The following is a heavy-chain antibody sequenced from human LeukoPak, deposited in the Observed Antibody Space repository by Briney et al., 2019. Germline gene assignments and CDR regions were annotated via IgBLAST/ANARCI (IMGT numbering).Heavy chain of an antibody. D-gene: IGHD3-9*01. CDR1: GFTFSSYS. V-gene: IGHV3-21*01. CDR2: ISSSSSYI. J-gene: IGHJ3*02. CDR3: ARDSDWDDAFDI. Sequence: GGSLRLSCAASGFTFSSYSMNWVRQAPGKGLEWVSSISSSSSYIYYADSVKDRFTISRDNAKNSLYLQMNSLRAEDTAVYYCARDSDWDDAFDIWGQGTMVTVSS.